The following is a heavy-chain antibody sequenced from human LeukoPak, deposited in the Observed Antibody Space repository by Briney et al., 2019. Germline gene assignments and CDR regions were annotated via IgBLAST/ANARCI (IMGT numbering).Heavy chain of an antibody. J-gene: IGHJ4*02. V-gene: IGHV4-59*01. CDR3: ARLPIVGPAELEY. D-gene: IGHD1-26*01. CDR2: IYYSGST. Sequence: KASETLSLTCTVSGGSITTYYWTWIRQSPGKGLEWIGHIYYSGSTNYNPSLKSRVTISLDTSQNQFPLKLSSVTAADTAIYYCARLPIVGPAELEYWGQGTLVTVSS. CDR1: GGSITTYY.